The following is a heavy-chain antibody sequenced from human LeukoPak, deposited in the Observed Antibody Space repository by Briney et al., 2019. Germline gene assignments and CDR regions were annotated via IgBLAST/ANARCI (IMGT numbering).Heavy chain of an antibody. Sequence: GGSLRLSCAASGFTFSSYAMHWVRQAPGKGLEWVAVISYDGNNKYYADFVKGRFTISRDNSKNTLYLQMNSLRAEDTAVYYCAKDTRYSGSYEWGQGTLVTVSS. CDR2: ISYDGNNK. CDR1: GFTFSSYA. V-gene: IGHV3-30-3*01. D-gene: IGHD1-26*01. CDR3: AKDTRYSGSYE. J-gene: IGHJ4*02.